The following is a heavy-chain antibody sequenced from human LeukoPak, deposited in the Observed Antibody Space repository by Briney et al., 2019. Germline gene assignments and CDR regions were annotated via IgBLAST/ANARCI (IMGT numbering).Heavy chain of an antibody. CDR1: GFTFSNYG. CDR3: VKEFGGHSYGAYFDY. V-gene: IGHV3-30*18. CDR2: VSSDGSVE. Sequence: GGSLRLSCAASGFTFSNYGMQWVRQAPGKGLEWVAVVSSDGSVEYYGDSVKGRFTISRDNSKNTLYLQTNSLRVEDTAVYYCVKEFGGHSYGAYFDYWGQGTLVTVSS. J-gene: IGHJ4*02. D-gene: IGHD5-18*01.